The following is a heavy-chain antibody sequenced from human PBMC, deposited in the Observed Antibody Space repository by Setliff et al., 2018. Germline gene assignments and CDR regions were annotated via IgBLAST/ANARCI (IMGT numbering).Heavy chain of an antibody. CDR2: ISAYNGNT. CDR3: ARVPGGRFDY. Sequence: GASVKVSCKTSGYTFNSYGYSWVRQAPGQGLEWMGWISAYNGNTNYAQRFQGRVTMTTDTSTSTAYMELRSLRSDDTAVYYCARVPGGRFDYWGQGTLVTVSS. J-gene: IGHJ4*02. V-gene: IGHV1-18*01. CDR1: GYTFNSYG. D-gene: IGHD1-26*01.